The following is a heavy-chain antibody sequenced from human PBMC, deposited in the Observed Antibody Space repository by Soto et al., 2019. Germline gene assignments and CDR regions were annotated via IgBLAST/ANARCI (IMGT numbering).Heavy chain of an antibody. V-gene: IGHV4-31*03. CDR2: IYYSGST. CDR1: GGPISSGGYH. J-gene: IGHJ5*02. Sequence: SLTCTVSGGPISSGGYHWSWIRQHPGKGLEWIGYIYYSGSTYYNPSLKSRVTMSVDTSKNQFSLKLSSVTAADTAVYYCARGKNWFDPWGQGTLVTVSS. CDR3: ARGKNWFDP.